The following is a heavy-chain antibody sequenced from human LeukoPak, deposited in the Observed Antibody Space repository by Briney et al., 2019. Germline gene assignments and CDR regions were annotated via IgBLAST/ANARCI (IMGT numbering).Heavy chain of an antibody. CDR3: AKRDYSTNYFDY. Sequence: GGSPRLSCAASGFTFIAYSMNWVRQSPGQGLEWVSSISSSSAYIYYADSVEGRFTVSRDNAKNSLYLQMNSLRAEDTAVYYCAKRDYSTNYFDYWGQGTLVTVSS. J-gene: IGHJ4*02. CDR2: ISSSSAYI. V-gene: IGHV3-21*04. CDR1: GFTFIAYS. D-gene: IGHD2-15*01.